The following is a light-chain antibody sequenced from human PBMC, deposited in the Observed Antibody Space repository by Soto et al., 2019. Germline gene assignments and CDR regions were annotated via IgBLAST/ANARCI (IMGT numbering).Light chain of an antibody. CDR1: QSVSSY. Sequence: EIVLTQSPATLSLSPGERATLSCRASQSVSSYLAWYQQKPGQAPRLLIYDASNRATGIPARFSGSGSGTYFTLTISSLEPEDFAVYYCQQRSNWLLTFGGGTKVEIK. CDR3: QQRSNWLLT. CDR2: DAS. V-gene: IGKV3-11*01. J-gene: IGKJ4*01.